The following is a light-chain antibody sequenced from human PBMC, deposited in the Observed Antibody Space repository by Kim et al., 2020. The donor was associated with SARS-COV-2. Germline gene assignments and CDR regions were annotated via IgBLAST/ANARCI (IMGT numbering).Light chain of an antibody. Sequence: EVVLTQSPATLSLSPGERATLSCRASQSVSHFLAWYQQKPGQAPRLLIYDASTRATGVPTRFRGSGSGTDFTLTISSLEPEDFAVYYCQQRVNWPPITFGQGTRLEIK. CDR3: QQRVNWPPIT. V-gene: IGKV3-11*01. CDR1: QSVSHF. CDR2: DAS. J-gene: IGKJ5*01.